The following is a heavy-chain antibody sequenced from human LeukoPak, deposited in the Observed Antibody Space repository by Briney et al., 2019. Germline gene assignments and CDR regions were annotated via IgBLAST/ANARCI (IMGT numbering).Heavy chain of an antibody. CDR2: IYYSGST. J-gene: IGHJ4*02. CDR1: GGSISSGGYY. Sequence: SETLSLTCTVSGGSISSGGYYWSWIRQHPGKGLEWIGYIYYSGSTYYNPSLKSRVTISVDTSKNQFSLKLTSVTAADTAVYYCARLNWSDLDYWGQGTLVTVSS. D-gene: IGHD1-20*01. V-gene: IGHV4-31*03. CDR3: ARLNWSDLDY.